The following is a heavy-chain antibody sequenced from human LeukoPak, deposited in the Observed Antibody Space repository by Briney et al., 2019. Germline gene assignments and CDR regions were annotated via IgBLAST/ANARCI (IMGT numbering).Heavy chain of an antibody. Sequence: GGSLRLSCAASGFTLSSYSMNWVRQAPGKGLEWVSSISSSSSYIYYADSVKGRFTISRDNAKNSLYLQMNSLRAEDTAVYYCARARGIAARPSAFDIWGQGTMVTVSS. CDR3: ARARGIAARPSAFDI. D-gene: IGHD6-6*01. J-gene: IGHJ3*02. CDR1: GFTLSSYS. V-gene: IGHV3-21*01. CDR2: ISSSSSYI.